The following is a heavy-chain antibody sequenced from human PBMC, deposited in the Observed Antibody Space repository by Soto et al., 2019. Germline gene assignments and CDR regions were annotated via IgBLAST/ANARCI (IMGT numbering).Heavy chain of an antibody. CDR1: GFTFSDYY. Sequence: QFPLVESGGGLVQPGGSLRLSCAASGFTFSDYYMSWIRQAPGKGLESLSYISGSSSDTNYADSVKGRFTISRDNAKNSLYLQMHSLRAEDTAVYYCATGPRRLSDWGQGTLVIVSS. V-gene: IGHV3-11*05. CDR3: ATGPRRLSD. J-gene: IGHJ4*02. CDR2: ISGSSSDT. D-gene: IGHD3-3*01.